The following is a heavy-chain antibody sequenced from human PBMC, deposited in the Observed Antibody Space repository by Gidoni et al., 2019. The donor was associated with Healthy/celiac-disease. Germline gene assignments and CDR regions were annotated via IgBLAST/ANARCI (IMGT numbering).Heavy chain of an antibody. J-gene: IGHJ4*02. Sequence: EVQLLESGGGLVQPGGSLRLSCAASGFTFSSYAMSWVRQAPGKGLEWVSAISGSGGSTYSAASGKGRFTIASDNSKNTLYLQMTSLRAEDTAVYYCAKASEAIVVVPAAVMIYWGQGTLVTVSS. D-gene: IGHD2-2*01. CDR3: AKASEAIVVVPAAVMIY. V-gene: IGHV3-23*01. CDR1: GFTFSSYA. CDR2: ISGSGGST.